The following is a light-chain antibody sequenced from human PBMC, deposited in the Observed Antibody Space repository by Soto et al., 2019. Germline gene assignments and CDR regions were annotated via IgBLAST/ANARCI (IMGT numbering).Light chain of an antibody. CDR3: QQYNSYS. CDR2: AAS. CDR1: QSISTY. Sequence: DIQMTQSPSSLSASVGDRVSITCRASQSISTYLNWCQQKPGKVPRLLIYAASSLQSGVPSRFSGSGSGTDFTLTISSLQPDDFATYHCQQYNSYSFGQGTKVDIK. J-gene: IGKJ1*01. V-gene: IGKV1-39*01.